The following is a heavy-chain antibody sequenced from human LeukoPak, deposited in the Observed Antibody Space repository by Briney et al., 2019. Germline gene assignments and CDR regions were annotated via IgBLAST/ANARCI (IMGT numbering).Heavy chain of an antibody. J-gene: IGHJ5*02. D-gene: IGHD3-16*01. V-gene: IGHV3-43*02. CDR3: AKDATPYSYVEFYL. CDR2: ISGDGGTT. Sequence: PGGSLRLSCAASGFIFDEYAMHWVRQRPGKGLEWVSLISGDGGTTFYGDSVKGRFTISKDSSKNILYLQMNGLRTEDTAFYYCAKDATPYSYVEFYLWGQGTLVTVSS. CDR1: GFIFDEYA.